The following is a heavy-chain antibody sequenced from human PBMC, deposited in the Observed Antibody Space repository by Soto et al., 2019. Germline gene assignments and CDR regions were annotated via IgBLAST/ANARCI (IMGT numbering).Heavy chain of an antibody. CDR2: ITHSGST. CDR3: ARGLSGVRY. D-gene: IGHD3-10*01. V-gene: IGHV4-34*01. J-gene: IGHJ4*02. Sequence: ETLSLTCAVYGGSFSDYYWSWIRQPPGKGLEWIGEITHSGSTNYNPSLKSRVTISVDTSKNQFSLKLSSVTAADTAVYYCARGLSGVRYWGQGTLVTVSS. CDR1: GGSFSDYY.